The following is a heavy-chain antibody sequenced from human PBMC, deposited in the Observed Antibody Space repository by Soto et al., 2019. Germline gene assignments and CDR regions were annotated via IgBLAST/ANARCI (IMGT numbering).Heavy chain of an antibody. CDR3: ARAPYYGSGSYYYPAYHYGMDV. Sequence: SVKVSCKASGGTFSSYAISWVRQAPGQGLEWMGGIIPIFGTANYAQKFQGRVTITADKSTSTAYMELSSLRSEDTAVYYCARAPYYGSGSYYYPAYHYGMDVWGQGTTVTVSS. CDR1: GGTFSSYA. CDR2: IIPIFGTA. J-gene: IGHJ6*02. D-gene: IGHD3-10*01. V-gene: IGHV1-69*06.